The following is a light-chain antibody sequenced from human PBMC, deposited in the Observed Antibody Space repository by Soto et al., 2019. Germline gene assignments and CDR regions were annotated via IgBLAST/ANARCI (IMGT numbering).Light chain of an antibody. CDR3: QQYGRSPPFT. CDR2: GAS. CDR1: QSVSSSY. Sequence: ELVLTQFPGTLSLSPGERATLSCRASQSVSSSYLAWYQQKPGQAPRLLIYGASNRATGIPDRFSGSGSGTDFTLTISRLEPEDFAVYFCQQYGRSPPFTFGQGTK. J-gene: IGKJ2*01. V-gene: IGKV3-20*01.